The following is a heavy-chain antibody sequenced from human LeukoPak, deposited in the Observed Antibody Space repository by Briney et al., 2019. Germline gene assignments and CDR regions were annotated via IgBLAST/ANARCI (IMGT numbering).Heavy chain of an antibody. Sequence: GRSLRLSCAASGFTFSSYGMHWVRQAPGKGLEWVAVISYDGSNKYYADSVKGRFTISRDNSKNTLYLQMNSLRAEDTAVYYCAKGGRDSSGYYYFDYWGQGTLVTVSS. V-gene: IGHV3-30*18. J-gene: IGHJ4*02. CDR3: AKGGRDSSGYYYFDY. CDR1: GFTFSSYG. CDR2: ISYDGSNK. D-gene: IGHD3-22*01.